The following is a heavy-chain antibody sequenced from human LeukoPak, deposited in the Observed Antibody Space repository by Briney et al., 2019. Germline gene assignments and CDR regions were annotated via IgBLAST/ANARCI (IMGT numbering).Heavy chain of an antibody. CDR2: IYTSGST. V-gene: IGHV4-4*07. Sequence: SETLSLTCTVSGGSISSYYWSWIRQPPGKGLEWIGRIYTSGSTNYNPSLKSRVTMSVDTSKNQFSLKLSSVTAADTAVYYCVGDITIFGVVITPGNVWGQGTTVTVSS. CDR1: GGSISSYY. D-gene: IGHD3-3*01. CDR3: VGDITIFGVVITPGNV. J-gene: IGHJ6*02.